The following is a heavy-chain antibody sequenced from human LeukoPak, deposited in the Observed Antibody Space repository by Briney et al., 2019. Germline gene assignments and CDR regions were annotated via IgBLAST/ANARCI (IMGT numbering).Heavy chain of an antibody. D-gene: IGHD4-17*01. Sequence: GSSVKVSCKASGGTFSSYAISWVRQALGQGLEWMGGIIPIFGTANYAQKFQGRVTITADESTGTAYMELSSLRSEDTAVYYCARESDYGDNPAEYFQHWGQGTLVTVSS. CDR1: GGTFSSYA. V-gene: IGHV1-69*01. CDR3: ARESDYGDNPAEYFQH. CDR2: IIPIFGTA. J-gene: IGHJ1*01.